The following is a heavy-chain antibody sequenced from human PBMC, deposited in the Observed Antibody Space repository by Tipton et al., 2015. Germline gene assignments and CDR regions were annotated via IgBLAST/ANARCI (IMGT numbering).Heavy chain of an antibody. V-gene: IGHV4-30-2*01. Sequence: TLSLTCAVSGGSISSGGFSWSWIRQPPGKGLEWIGYIYQGGSTNYTPSLKSRVTMSVDRPKNQFSLKLTSVTAADTAVYYCARSGYTYGMDVWGQGTTVTVSS. CDR1: GGSISSGGFS. D-gene: IGHD5-12*01. J-gene: IGHJ6*02. CDR2: IYQGGST. CDR3: ARSGYTYGMDV.